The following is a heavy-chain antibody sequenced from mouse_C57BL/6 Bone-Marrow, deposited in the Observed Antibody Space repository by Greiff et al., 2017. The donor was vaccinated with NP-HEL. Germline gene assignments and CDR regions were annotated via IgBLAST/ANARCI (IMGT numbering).Heavy chain of an antibody. V-gene: IGHV1-81*01. D-gene: IGHD2-2*01. CDR1: GYTFTSYG. CDR2: IYPRSGNT. J-gene: IGHJ2*01. Sequence: VKLQESGAELARPGASVKLSCKASGYTFTSYGISWVKQRTGQGLEWIGEIYPRSGNTYYNEKFKGKATLTADKSSSTAYMELRSLTSEDSAVYFCARLGLEDYFDYWGQGTTLTVSS. CDR3: ARLGLEDYFDY.